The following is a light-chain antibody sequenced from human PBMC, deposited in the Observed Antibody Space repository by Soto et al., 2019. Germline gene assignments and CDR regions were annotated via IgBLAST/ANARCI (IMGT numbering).Light chain of an antibody. CDR2: DVY. CDR3: TSYTSTSTPYV. CDR1: SSDVGRYTY. Sequence: ALTQPASVSGSPGQSITISCAGTSSDVGRYTYVSWYQQHPGKAPKLIIYDVYNRPSGVSNRFSGSKSGNTASLTISGLQAEDEADYYCTSYTSTSTPYVFGGGTKVTVL. J-gene: IGLJ1*01. V-gene: IGLV2-14*01.